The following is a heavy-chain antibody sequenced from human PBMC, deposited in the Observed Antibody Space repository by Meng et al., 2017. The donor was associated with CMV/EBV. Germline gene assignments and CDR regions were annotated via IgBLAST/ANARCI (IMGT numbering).Heavy chain of an antibody. CDR2: INPSGGST. Sequence: QVQLVQTGEEVKNAGASVKVSCKASGYTFTSYYMHWVRQAPGQGLEWMGIINPSGGSTSYAQKFQGRVTMTRDTSTSTVYMELSSLRSEDTAVYYCARWGPIAVAGHPVFDYWGQGTLVTVSS. CDR1: GYTFTSYY. CDR3: ARWGPIAVAGHPVFDY. J-gene: IGHJ4*02. V-gene: IGHV1-46*01. D-gene: IGHD6-19*01.